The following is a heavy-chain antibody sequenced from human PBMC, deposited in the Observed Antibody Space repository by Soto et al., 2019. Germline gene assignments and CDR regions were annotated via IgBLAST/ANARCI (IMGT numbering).Heavy chain of an antibody. D-gene: IGHD3-10*01. CDR3: AREVTYGGGSFSLGF. J-gene: IGHJ4*02. CDR1: GYFFTSHY. CDR2: INPNNGDT. Sequence: ASVNVSCKTSGYFFTSHYIHWVRLAPGRGLEWMGRINPNNGDTNSPQKFQGRVTMTSDTSISTAYMEMSGLRSDDTALYYCAREVTYGGGSFSLGFWGQGTLVTVSS. V-gene: IGHV1-2*06.